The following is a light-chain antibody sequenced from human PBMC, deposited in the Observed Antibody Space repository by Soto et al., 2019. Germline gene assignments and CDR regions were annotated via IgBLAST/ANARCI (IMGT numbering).Light chain of an antibody. J-gene: IGKJ5*01. CDR1: QTTRPQY. Sequence: IELTQSPSTLSLSRREGATLXXRFCQTTRPQYVAWDQQRRGLAPRLXXHGSSQWAADIPDRFRGSGSGSEFSLTIIGLEPEDYAVYFCQHFGRSPPAMFGQGTRLDNK. V-gene: IGKV3-20*01. CDR3: QHFGRSPPAM. CDR2: GSS.